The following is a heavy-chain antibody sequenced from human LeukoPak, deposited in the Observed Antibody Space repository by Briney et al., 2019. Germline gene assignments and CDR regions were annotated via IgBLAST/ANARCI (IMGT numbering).Heavy chain of an antibody. Sequence: GGSLRLSCAASGFTFSNYCMSWVRQAPGKGLEWVVNIKQDGSEKYYVDSGKGRFTISRDNSKNTLYLQMDSLRAEDTAVYYCAKDRSGMGYYFDFWGQGTLVTVSS. V-gene: IGHV3-7*01. CDR2: IKQDGSEK. D-gene: IGHD1-26*01. CDR1: GFTFSNYC. J-gene: IGHJ4*02. CDR3: AKDRSGMGYYFDF.